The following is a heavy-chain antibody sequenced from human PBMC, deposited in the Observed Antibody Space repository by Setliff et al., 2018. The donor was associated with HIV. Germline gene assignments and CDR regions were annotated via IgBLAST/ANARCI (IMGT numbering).Heavy chain of an antibody. CDR2: IYYSGST. CDR1: GGSISSYY. V-gene: IGHV4-59*01. D-gene: IGHD3-3*01. J-gene: IGHJ6*02. CDR3: ARIFGDQGYYYGMDV. Sequence: KASETLSLTCTVSGGSISSYYWSWIRQPPGKGLEWIGYIYYSGSTNYNPSLKSRVTISVDTSKNQFSLKLSSVTAADTAVYYCARIFGDQGYYYGMDVWGQGTTVTVSS.